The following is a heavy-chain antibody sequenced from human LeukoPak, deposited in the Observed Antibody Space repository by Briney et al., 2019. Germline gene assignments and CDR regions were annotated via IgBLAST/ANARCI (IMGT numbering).Heavy chain of an antibody. CDR3: ARAPIAAAGHWVDYYFDY. Sequence: GGSLRLSCAASGFTVSSNYMSWVRQAPGKGLEWVSVIYSGGSTYYADSVKGRFTISRDNSKNTLYLQMNSLRAEDTAVYYCARAPIAAAGHWVDYYFDYWGQGTLVTVSS. CDR1: GFTVSSNY. D-gene: IGHD6-13*01. CDR2: IYSGGST. J-gene: IGHJ4*02. V-gene: IGHV3-66*01.